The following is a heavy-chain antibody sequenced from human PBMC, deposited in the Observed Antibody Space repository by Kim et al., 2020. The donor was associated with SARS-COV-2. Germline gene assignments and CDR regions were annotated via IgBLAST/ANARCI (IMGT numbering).Heavy chain of an antibody. J-gene: IGHJ5*02. CDR1: GGSISSYY. D-gene: IGHD6-19*01. CDR2: IYYSGST. CDR3: ARVIAVAGRWYWFDP. V-gene: IGHV4-59*01. Sequence: SETLSLTCTVSGGSISSYYWSWIRQPPGKGLEWIGYIYYSGSTNYNPSLKSRVTISVDTSKNQFSLKLSSVTAADTAVYYCARVIAVAGRWYWFDPWGQGTLVTVSS.